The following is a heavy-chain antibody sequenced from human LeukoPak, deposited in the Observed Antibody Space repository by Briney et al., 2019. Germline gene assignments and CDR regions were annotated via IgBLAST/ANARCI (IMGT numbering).Heavy chain of an antibody. CDR3: ASDGAYDSSGYYYNGVYYYYYYMDV. CDR1: GGSISSHY. CDR2: IYYSGSA. Sequence: PSETLSLTCTVSGGSISSHYWSWIRQPPGKGLEWIGYIYYSGSANYNPSLKSRVTISVDTSKDQFSLKLSSVTAADTAVYYCASDGAYDSSGYYYNGVYYYYYYMDVWGKGTTVTVSS. V-gene: IGHV4-59*11. J-gene: IGHJ6*03. D-gene: IGHD3-22*01.